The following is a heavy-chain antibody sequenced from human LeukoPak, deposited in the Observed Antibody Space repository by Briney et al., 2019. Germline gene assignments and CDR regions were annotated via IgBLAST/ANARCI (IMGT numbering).Heavy chain of an antibody. CDR2: ISSSGSSI. V-gene: IGHV3-11*01. Sequence: GGSLRLSCAASGFTVSRTYMSWVRQAPGKGLEWVSYISSSGSSIYYADSVKGRFTISRDNAKNSLYLQMNSLRAEDTAVYYCARDRDDSSANDYWGQGTLVTVSS. J-gene: IGHJ4*02. CDR1: GFTVSRTY. D-gene: IGHD3-22*01. CDR3: ARDRDDSSANDY.